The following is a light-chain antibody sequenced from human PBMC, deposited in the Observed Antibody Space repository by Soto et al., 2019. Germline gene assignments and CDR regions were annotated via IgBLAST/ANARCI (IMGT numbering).Light chain of an antibody. Sequence: QSVLTQPPSASGTPGQRVTISCSGSSSNIGSNTIHWYQQLPGTAPTLLIDSNNRRPSGVPDRFSGSMSGTSASLAISGLQSEDEADYYCAAWDDSLNGPVFGGGTKLTVL. J-gene: IGLJ3*02. CDR2: SNN. V-gene: IGLV1-44*01. CDR1: SSNIGSNT. CDR3: AAWDDSLNGPV.